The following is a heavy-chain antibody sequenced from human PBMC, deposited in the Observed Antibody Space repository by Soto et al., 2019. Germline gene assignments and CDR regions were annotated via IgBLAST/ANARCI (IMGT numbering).Heavy chain of an antibody. J-gene: IGHJ4*01. Sequence: QVQLVQSGAEVKKPGSSVKISCKASGDTFSSYSFSWVRQAPGQGFEWMGGFSPIFGTANYAQNFLVRVTITADELTSTVYLELSSLRSEDTAVYYCARGVTRGSFPSFDRWGHGHLVTVSS. D-gene: IGHD1-26*01. CDR2: FSPIFGTA. CDR1: GDTFSSYS. CDR3: ARGVTRGSFPSFDR. V-gene: IGHV1-69*12.